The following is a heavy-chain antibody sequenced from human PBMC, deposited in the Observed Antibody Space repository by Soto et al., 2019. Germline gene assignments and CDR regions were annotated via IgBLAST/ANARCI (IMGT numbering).Heavy chain of an antibody. Sequence: GGSLRLSCAASGLTFSSYDMHWVRQATGKGLEWVSAIGTAGETYYPGSVKGRFTISRENAKNPLYLHMNSLRAEDTAVYYCARGWGFGHDYGDYGRESAIDPWGQGTLVTVSS. CDR3: ARGWGFGHDYGDYGRESAIDP. D-gene: IGHD4-17*01. CDR2: IGTAGET. J-gene: IGHJ5*02. V-gene: IGHV3-13*01. CDR1: GLTFSSYD.